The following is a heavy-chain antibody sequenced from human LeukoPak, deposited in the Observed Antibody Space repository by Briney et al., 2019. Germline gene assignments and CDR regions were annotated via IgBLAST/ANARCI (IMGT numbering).Heavy chain of an antibody. V-gene: IGHV4-59*01. CDR1: GGSISSYY. J-gene: IGHJ4*02. CDR2: IYYSGST. CDR3: AREGLPGHFDY. D-gene: IGHD5-12*01. Sequence: SETLSLTCTVSGGSISSYYWSWIRQPPGKGLEWIGYIYYSGSTNYNPSLKSRVTIPVDTSKNQFSLKLSSVTAADTAVYYCAREGLPGHFDYWGQGTLVTVSS.